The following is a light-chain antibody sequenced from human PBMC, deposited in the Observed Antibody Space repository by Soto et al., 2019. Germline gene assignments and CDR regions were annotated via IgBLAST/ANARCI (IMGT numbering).Light chain of an antibody. J-gene: IGKJ4*01. CDR1: QGISSS. CDR3: QQLNSYPLT. Sequence: DIQLTQSPSFLSASVGDRVTITCRASQGISSSLVWYQQKPGKAPKVLIYGASTLQSGVPSRFSGSGSGTEFTLTISSLQPEDFATYYCQQLNSYPLTFGGGSKVEIK. CDR2: GAS. V-gene: IGKV1-9*01.